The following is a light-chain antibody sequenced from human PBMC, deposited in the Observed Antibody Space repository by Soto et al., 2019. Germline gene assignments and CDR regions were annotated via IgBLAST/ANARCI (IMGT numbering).Light chain of an antibody. J-gene: IGKJ4*01. V-gene: IGKV3-20*01. Sequence: EIVLTQSPGTLSLSPGERATLSCRASQSVSNNYLAWYQQKPGQAPRLLIYDASSRATGIPDRFSGGGSGTDFTLTISRLEPEDFAAYYCQQFSSYPLTFGGGTKVDIK. CDR3: QQFSSYPLT. CDR2: DAS. CDR1: QSVSNNY.